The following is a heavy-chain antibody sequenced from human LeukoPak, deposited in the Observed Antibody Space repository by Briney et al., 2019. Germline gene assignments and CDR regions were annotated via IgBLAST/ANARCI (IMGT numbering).Heavy chain of an antibody. Sequence: GGSLRLSRAASGLSFSTFAMSWVRQGPARGLEWVSSIRGNGVTFYADSVKGRFTLSSDSSRNTVYLQLNNLRVEDTAIYYCARASWVSSTDAVRWGQGTLVTVSS. J-gene: IGHJ4*02. D-gene: IGHD3-16*01. CDR3: ARASWVSSTDAVR. CDR2: IRGNGVT. CDR1: GLSFSTFA. V-gene: IGHV3-23*01.